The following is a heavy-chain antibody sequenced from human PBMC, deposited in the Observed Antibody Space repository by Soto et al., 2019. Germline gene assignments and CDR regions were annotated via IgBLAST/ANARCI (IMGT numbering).Heavy chain of an antibody. V-gene: IGHV3-33*01. CDR2: IWYDGSNK. D-gene: IGHD6-19*01. Sequence: QVQLVESGGGVVKPGRSLRLSCAASGFTFSSYGMHWVRQAPGKGLEWVAVIWYDGSNKYYADSVKGRFTISRDNSKNTLYLKMNSLRAEDTAVYYCARWYLRSGWLDYWGQGTLVTVSS. J-gene: IGHJ4*02. CDR3: ARWYLRSGWLDY. CDR1: GFTFSSYG.